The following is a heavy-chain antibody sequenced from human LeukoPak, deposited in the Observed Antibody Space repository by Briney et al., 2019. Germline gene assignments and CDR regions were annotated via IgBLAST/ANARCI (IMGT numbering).Heavy chain of an antibody. V-gene: IGHV1-58*02. J-gene: IGHJ6*03. CDR1: GFTFSNSA. D-gene: IGHD3-22*01. CDR2: IVVGSGNT. Sequence: SVKVSCKASGFTFSNSAMQWVRQARGQRLEWIGWIVVGSGNTNYAQKLQGRVTITRDMSTSTAYMELSSLRSDDTAVYYCARVAGYYYDSSGYYPDSYYYYYYYYMDVWGKGTTVTVSS. CDR3: ARVAGYYYDSSGYYPDSYYYYYYYYMDV.